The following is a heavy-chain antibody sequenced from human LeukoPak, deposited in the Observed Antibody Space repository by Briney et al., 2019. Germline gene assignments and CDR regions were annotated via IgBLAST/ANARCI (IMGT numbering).Heavy chain of an antibody. Sequence: GGSLRLSCAASGFTFSTYAMGWVRQAPGKGLEWVAVISYDGSNKYYADSVKGRFTISRDNSKNTLYLQMNSLRAEDTAVYYCARGRPYGSGSYDWFDPWGQGTLVTVSS. V-gene: IGHV3-30*04. CDR1: GFTFSTYA. CDR2: ISYDGSNK. CDR3: ARGRPYGSGSYDWFDP. J-gene: IGHJ5*02. D-gene: IGHD3-10*01.